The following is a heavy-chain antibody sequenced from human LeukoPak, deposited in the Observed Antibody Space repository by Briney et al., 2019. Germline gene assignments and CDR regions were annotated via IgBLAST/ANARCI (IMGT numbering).Heavy chain of an antibody. Sequence: GGSLRLSCAASVFPFSSYEMNWVRQAPGKGVEWVSYISSSGSSIYYADSVKGRFNISRDNDKNSLYLQMNSLRAGDMSVYYCAREGAFGDRDYWGQGTLVTVSS. J-gene: IGHJ4*02. CDR3: AREGAFGDRDY. V-gene: IGHV3-48*03. CDR1: VFPFSSYE. CDR2: ISSSGSSI. D-gene: IGHD4-17*01.